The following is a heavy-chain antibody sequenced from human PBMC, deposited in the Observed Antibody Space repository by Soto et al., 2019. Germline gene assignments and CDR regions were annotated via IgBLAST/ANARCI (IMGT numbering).Heavy chain of an antibody. CDR2: ISAYNGNT. CDR3: ASATELDYGDYADYCYYGMDV. CDR1: GYTFTSYG. J-gene: IGHJ6*02. V-gene: IGHV1-18*01. Sequence: QVQLVQSGAEVKKPGASVKVSCKASGYTFTSYGISWVRQAPGQGLEWMGWISAYNGNTNYAQKLQGRVTMTTDTSTSTAYMELRSLRSDDTAVYYCASATELDYGDYADYCYYGMDVWGQGTTVTVSS. D-gene: IGHD4-17*01.